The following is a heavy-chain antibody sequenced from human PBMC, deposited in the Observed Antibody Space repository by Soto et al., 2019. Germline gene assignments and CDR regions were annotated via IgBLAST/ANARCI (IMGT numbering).Heavy chain of an antibody. CDR2: INHSGST. Sequence: SETLSLTCAVYGGSFSGYYWSWIRQPPGKGLEWIGEINHSGSTNYNPSLKSRVTISVDTSKNQFSLKLSSVTAADTAVYYCARTPADYDILTGYSPAAPHWFDPWGQGTLVTVSS. D-gene: IGHD3-9*01. V-gene: IGHV4-34*01. CDR1: GGSFSGYY. CDR3: ARTPADYDILTGYSPAAPHWFDP. J-gene: IGHJ5*02.